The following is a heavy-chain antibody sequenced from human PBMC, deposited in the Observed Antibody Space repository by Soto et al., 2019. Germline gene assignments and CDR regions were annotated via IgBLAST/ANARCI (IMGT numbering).Heavy chain of an antibody. D-gene: IGHD2-8*01. Sequence: QVQLVQSGAEVKKPGSSVKVSCKASGGTFSSYAISWVRQAPGQGLEWMGGIIPIFGTANYAQKFQGRVTITADESTSTAYMELSSLRSEDTAVYYCARGGYCTNGVCVRKFDPWGQGILVTVSS. CDR2: IIPIFGTA. J-gene: IGHJ5*02. CDR3: ARGGYCTNGVCVRKFDP. V-gene: IGHV1-69*01. CDR1: GGTFSSYA.